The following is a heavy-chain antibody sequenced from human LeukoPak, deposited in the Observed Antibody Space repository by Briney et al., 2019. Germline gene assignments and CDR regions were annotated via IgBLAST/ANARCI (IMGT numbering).Heavy chain of an antibody. CDR1: GGFISSYY. Sequence: SETLSLTCTVSGGFISSYYWSWVRQPPGKGLEGIGYIYYSGSTNSNPSLKSRVTISVDTSKNQFSLKLSSVTAADTAVYYCARDGGYAPDFDYWGQGTLVTVSS. CDR2: IYYSGST. V-gene: IGHV4-59*01. J-gene: IGHJ4*02. CDR3: ARDGGYAPDFDY. D-gene: IGHD5-12*01.